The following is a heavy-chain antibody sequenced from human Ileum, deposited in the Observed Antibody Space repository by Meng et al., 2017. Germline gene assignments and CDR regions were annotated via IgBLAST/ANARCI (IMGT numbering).Heavy chain of an antibody. CDR3: ARAGVLSDYYYGMDV. V-gene: IGHV4-59*01. CDR1: GGSISSYY. CDR2: IYYSGST. Sequence: SETLSLTCTVSGGSISSYYWSWIRQPPGKGLEWIGYIYYSGSTNYNPSLKSRVTISVDTSKNQFSLKLSSVTAADTAVYYCARAGVLSDYYYGMDVWGQGTTVTVSS. D-gene: IGHD2-15*01. J-gene: IGHJ6*02.